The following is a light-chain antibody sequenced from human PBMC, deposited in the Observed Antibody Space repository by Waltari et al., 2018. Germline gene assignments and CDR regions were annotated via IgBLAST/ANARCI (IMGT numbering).Light chain of an antibody. CDR1: SIDIGHYDY. V-gene: IGLV2-14*03. CDR2: DVS. J-gene: IGLJ2*01. Sequence: QSALTQPPSASGAPGQSVTIPCTGTSIDIGHYDYVFWYQQQPGKAPKMMIYDVSHRPSGVSNRFSGSKSGNTASLIISGLQSEDEGDYYCSSYSGTNTRVIFGGGTKLTVL. CDR3: SSYSGTNTRVI.